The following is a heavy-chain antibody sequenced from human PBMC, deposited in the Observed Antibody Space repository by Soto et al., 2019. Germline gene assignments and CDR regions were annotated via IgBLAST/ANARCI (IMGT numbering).Heavy chain of an antibody. CDR2: IYPGASDT. Sequence: GESLKISCQAFGYNFANYWIGWVRQMPGKGLEWMGVIYPGASDTRYSPSFQGQVTISADKSITTAYLQWSSLKASDTAMYYCARAFGAHSSYYFDYWGQGTLVTXSS. CDR1: GYNFANYW. D-gene: IGHD3-10*01. CDR3: ARAFGAHSSYYFDY. V-gene: IGHV5-51*01. J-gene: IGHJ4*02.